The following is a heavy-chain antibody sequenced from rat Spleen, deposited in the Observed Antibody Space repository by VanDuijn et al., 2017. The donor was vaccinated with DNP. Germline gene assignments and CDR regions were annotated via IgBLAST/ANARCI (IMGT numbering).Heavy chain of an antibody. CDR3: ARSTDCGCNWDY. CDR1: GFTFNNYW. J-gene: IGHJ2*01. CDR2: ITSSGGST. Sequence: EVQLVESGGDLVQPGRSLKLSCVASGFTFNNYWMTWIRQVPGKGLEWVASITSSGGSTYYPDSVKGRFTISRDNAKNTLYLQMNSLRSEDTATYYCARSTDCGCNWDYWGQGVMVTVSS. V-gene: IGHV5-31*01. D-gene: IGHD1-9*01.